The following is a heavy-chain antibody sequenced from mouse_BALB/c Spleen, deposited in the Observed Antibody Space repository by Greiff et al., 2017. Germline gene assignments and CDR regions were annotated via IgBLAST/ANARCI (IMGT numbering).Heavy chain of an antibody. CDR3: ARWGYGNIDV. D-gene: IGHD2-1*01. CDR1: GYTFTNYW. J-gene: IGHJ1*01. Sequence: VQLHQSGAELVRPGTSVKISCKASGYTFTNYWLGWVKQRPGHGLEWIGDIYPGGGYTNYNEKFKGKATLTADTSSSTAYMQLSSLTSEDSAVYFCARWGYGNIDVWGAGTTVTVSS. V-gene: IGHV1-63*02. CDR2: IYPGGGYT.